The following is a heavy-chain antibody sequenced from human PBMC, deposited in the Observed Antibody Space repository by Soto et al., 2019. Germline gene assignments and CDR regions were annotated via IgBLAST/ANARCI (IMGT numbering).Heavy chain of an antibody. CDR2: INPNGGST. J-gene: IGHJ6*03. CDR1: GYTFINYY. Sequence: GASVEVSCKASGYTFINYYIHWARQAPGQGLEWMGVINPNGGSTVYAQKFQGRVTLTRDTSTSTVYVELSSLRSDDTAVYFCVRATAARQRDYSYHYYLHIWGKGTTVTVSS. D-gene: IGHD6-6*01. CDR3: VRATAARQRDYSYHYYLHI. V-gene: IGHV1-46*03.